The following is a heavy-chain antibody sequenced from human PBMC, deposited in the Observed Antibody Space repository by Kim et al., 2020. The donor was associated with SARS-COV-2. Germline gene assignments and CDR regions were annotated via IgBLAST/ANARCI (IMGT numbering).Heavy chain of an antibody. D-gene: IGHD5-12*01. J-gene: IGHJ4*02. CDR3: AREKGIVATILDY. Sequence: YADSVKGRFTISGDNAKNSLYLQMNSLGAEETAVYYCAREKGIVATILDYWGQGTLVTVSS. V-gene: IGHV3-21*01.